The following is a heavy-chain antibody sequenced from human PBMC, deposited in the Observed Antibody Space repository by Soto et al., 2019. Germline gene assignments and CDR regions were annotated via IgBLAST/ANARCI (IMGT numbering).Heavy chain of an antibody. J-gene: IGHJ4*02. CDR3: ARDAGVSGELYY. CDR2: ISAYNGNT. CDR1: GYTFTSYG. Sequence: QVQLVQSGAEVKKPGASVKVSCKASGYTFTSYGISWVRQAPGQGLEWMGWISAYNGNTNYAQKLQGRVTMTTDPSTSTAYMDLRSLRSDATAVYYCARDAGVSGELYYWGQGTLVTVSS. D-gene: IGHD3-16*01. V-gene: IGHV1-18*01.